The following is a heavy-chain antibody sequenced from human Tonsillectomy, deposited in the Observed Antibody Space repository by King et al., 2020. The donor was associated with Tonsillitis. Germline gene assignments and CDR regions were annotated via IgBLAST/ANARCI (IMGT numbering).Heavy chain of an antibody. J-gene: IGHJ4*02. V-gene: IGHV3-30*18. CDR3: AKSGDSYGFDS. D-gene: IGHD5-18*01. Sequence: VQLVESGGGVVQPGRSLRLSCEASGFTFSNYGMHWVRQAPGKGLEWVAVISYDGSTKFYGDSVKGRFTISRDNSNSTLWLQMKSLRVEDTSLYYCAKSGDSYGFDSWGQGILVTVSS. CDR1: GFTFSNYG. CDR2: ISYDGSTK.